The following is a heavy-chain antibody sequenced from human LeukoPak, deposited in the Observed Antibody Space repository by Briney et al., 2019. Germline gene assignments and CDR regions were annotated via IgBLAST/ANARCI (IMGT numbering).Heavy chain of an antibody. CDR1: GCSISSSSYY. V-gene: IGHV4-39*01. J-gene: IGHJ4*02. Sequence: PSETLSLTCTVSGCSISSSSYYWGWIRQPPGKGLEWIGSIYYSGSTYYNPSLKSRVTISVDTSKNQFPLKLSSVTAADTAVYYCARQTKTDFDYWGQGTLGTVSS. CDR3: ARQTKTDFDY. CDR2: IYYSGST.